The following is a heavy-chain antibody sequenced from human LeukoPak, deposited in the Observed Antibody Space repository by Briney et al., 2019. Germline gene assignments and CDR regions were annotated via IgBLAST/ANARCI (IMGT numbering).Heavy chain of an antibody. Sequence: SETLSLTCTVSGGSISSYYWSWIRQPPGKGLEWIGYVYYSGSTNYNPSLKSRVTISVDTSKNQFSLKLSSVTAADTAVYYCERGDSNTPNWFDPWGQGTLVTVSS. CDR3: ERGDSNTPNWFDP. D-gene: IGHD2-21*01. CDR2: VYYSGST. CDR1: GGSISSYY. V-gene: IGHV4-59*01. J-gene: IGHJ5*02.